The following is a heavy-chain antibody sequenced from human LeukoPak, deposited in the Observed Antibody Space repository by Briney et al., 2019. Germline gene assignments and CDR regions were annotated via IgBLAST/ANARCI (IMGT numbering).Heavy chain of an antibody. CDR3: ARVRGDHDYGGNLIDY. CDR1: GYTFTSYA. CDR2: INAGNGNT. D-gene: IGHD4-23*01. J-gene: IGHJ4*02. V-gene: IGHV1-3*03. Sequence: ASVKVSCKASGYTFTSYAMHWVRQAPGQRLEWMGWINAGNGNTKYSQEFQGRVTITRNTSASTAYMELSSLRSEDMAVYYCARVRGDHDYGGNLIDYWGQGTLVTVSS.